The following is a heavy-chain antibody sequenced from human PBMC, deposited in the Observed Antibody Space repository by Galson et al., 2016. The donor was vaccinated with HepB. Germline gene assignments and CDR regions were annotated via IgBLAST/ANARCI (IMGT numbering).Heavy chain of an antibody. D-gene: IGHD1-26*01. CDR3: ARDIGRNWFDP. J-gene: IGHJ5*02. CDR2: ISISGNDI. V-gene: IGHV3-11*01. CDR1: GFTLSDFY. Sequence: SLRLSCAASGFTLSDFYMSWIRQAPGKGLEWVSYISISGNDIDYADSVKGRFTISRDKAKNSLYLQMNSLRAEDTAVYFSARDIGRNWFDPWGQGTLVTVSS.